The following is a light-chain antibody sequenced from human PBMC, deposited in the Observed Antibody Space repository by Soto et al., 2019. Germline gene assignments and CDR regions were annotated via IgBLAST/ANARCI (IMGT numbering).Light chain of an antibody. J-gene: IGKJ2*01. CDR2: GAS. CDR3: QQYGRSTYT. Sequence: EIVLTQSPGTLSLSPGERATLSCRASQSVSSSYLAWYQQKPGQAPRLLIYGASSRATGIPDRFSGSGSGTDFTLAISRLEPEYFAVYFCQQYGRSTYTFGQPTKLEIK. V-gene: IGKV3-20*01. CDR1: QSVSSSY.